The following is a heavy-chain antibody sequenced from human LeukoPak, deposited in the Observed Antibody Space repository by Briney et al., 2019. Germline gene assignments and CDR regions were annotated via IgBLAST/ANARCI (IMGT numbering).Heavy chain of an antibody. CDR2: IQYDGSSK. CDR1: GFTFTSYA. Sequence: GGSLRLSCAASGFTFTSYAMHWVRQAPGKGLEWVAFIQYDGSSKYYADAVKGRFTISRDNSKNTVYLQMSSLRAEDTTVYYCAKDRGYSSYDFDYWGQGTLVTASS. D-gene: IGHD5-18*01. J-gene: IGHJ4*02. V-gene: IGHV3-30*02. CDR3: AKDRGYSSYDFDY.